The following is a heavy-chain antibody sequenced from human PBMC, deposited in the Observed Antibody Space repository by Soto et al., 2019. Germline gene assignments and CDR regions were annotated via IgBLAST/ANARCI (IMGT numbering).Heavy chain of an antibody. CDR2: IKSKTDGGTT. D-gene: IGHD5-18*01. CDR1: GFTFSNAW. V-gene: IGHV3-15*07. Sequence: GGSLRLSCAASGFTFSNAWMNWVRQAPGKGLEWVGRIKSKTDGGTTDYAAPVKGRFTISRDDSKNTLYLQMNSLKTEDTAVYYCTADTAMGSKGVDYWGQGTLVTVSS. J-gene: IGHJ4*02. CDR3: TADTAMGSKGVDY.